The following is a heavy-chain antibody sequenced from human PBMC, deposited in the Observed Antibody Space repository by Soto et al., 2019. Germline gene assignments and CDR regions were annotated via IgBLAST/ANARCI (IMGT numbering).Heavy chain of an antibody. V-gene: IGHV4-34*01. CDR2: INHSGST. CDR1: GGSFSGYY. Sequence: SSETLSLTCAVYGGSFSGYYWSWIRQPPGKGLEWIGEINHSGSTNYNPSLKSRVTISVDTSKNQFSLKLSSVTAADTAVYYCARLCGSGSYYTYYYYGMEVWGQGTTVTVPS. CDR3: ARLCGSGSYYTYYYYGMEV. D-gene: IGHD3-10*01. J-gene: IGHJ6*02.